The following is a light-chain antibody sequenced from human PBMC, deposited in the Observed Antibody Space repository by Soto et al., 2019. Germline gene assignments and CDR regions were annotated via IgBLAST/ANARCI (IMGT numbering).Light chain of an antibody. CDR3: QQYCSSPWT. CDR1: QSVSSNY. V-gene: IGKV3-20*01. Sequence: EIVLTQSPGTLSLSPGERATLSCRASQSVSSNYLAWYQQKPGQAPRPLIYVASSRATGIPDRFRGSGAGTDFTLTISRREPEDFAVYYCQQYCSSPWTFGQGTKVELK. J-gene: IGKJ1*01. CDR2: VAS.